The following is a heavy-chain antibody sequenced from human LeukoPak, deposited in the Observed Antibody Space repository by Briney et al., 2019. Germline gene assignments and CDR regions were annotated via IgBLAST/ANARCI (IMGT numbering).Heavy chain of an antibody. Sequence: SESLSLTCTVSGGSISSGSYYWSWIRQPAGKGLEWIGRIYTSGSTNYNPSLKSRVTISVDTSKNQFSLKLSSVTAADTAVYYCAREGITMVRGVIILNWFDPWGQGTLVTVSS. D-gene: IGHD3-10*01. V-gene: IGHV4-61*02. CDR1: GGSISSGSYY. J-gene: IGHJ5*02. CDR2: IYTSGST. CDR3: AREGITMVRGVIILNWFDP.